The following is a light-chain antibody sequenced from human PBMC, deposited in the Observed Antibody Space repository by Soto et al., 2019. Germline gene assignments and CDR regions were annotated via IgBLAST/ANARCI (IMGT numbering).Light chain of an antibody. Sequence: DIQMTQSPSPLSGSVGDRVTITCRASQTISSWLAWYQQKPGKAPKLLIYKASTLKSGVPSRFSGSGSETEFTLTISSLLPDDFATYFCQQYKSYFRTFGQGTKVDIK. CDR3: QQYKSYFRT. CDR2: KAS. V-gene: IGKV1-5*03. CDR1: QTISSW. J-gene: IGKJ1*01.